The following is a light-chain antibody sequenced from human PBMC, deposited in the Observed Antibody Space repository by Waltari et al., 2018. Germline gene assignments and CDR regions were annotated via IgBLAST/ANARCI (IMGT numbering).Light chain of an antibody. Sequence: QSALTQPASVSGSPGQSITISCTATTSAVGNYNLVSLYQHHPGKTPKLIIYEVIKRPSGISNLFSGSKSGKTASLTISGLQAEDEADYYCCSYAGSTTLFGGGTKLTVL. CDR3: CSYAGSTTL. CDR1: TSAVGNYNL. J-gene: IGLJ2*01. CDR2: EVI. V-gene: IGLV2-23*02.